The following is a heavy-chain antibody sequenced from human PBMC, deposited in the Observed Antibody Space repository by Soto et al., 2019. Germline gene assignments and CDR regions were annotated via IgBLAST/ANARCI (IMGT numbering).Heavy chain of an antibody. Sequence: QVQLVESGGGVVQPGRSLRLSCAAPGFTFSSYGMHWVRQAPGKGLEWVAVIWYDGSNKYYADSVKGRFTISRDNSKNTLYLQMNSLRAEDTAVYYYARARMTTVTTGWFDPWGQGTPVTVSS. D-gene: IGHD4-17*01. CDR2: IWYDGSNK. J-gene: IGHJ5*02. V-gene: IGHV3-33*01. CDR3: ARARMTTVTTGWFDP. CDR1: GFTFSSYG.